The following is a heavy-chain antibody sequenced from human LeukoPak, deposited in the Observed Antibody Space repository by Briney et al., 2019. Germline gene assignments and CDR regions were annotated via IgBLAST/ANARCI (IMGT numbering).Heavy chain of an antibody. CDR1: GFTFSTYN. V-gene: IGHV3-21*01. CDR3: ATCRRGYYYYMDV. J-gene: IGHJ6*03. Sequence: GGSLRLSCAASGFTFSTYNMNWVRQAPGKGLEWVSSTSSGSGYTYYADSVKGRFTVSRDNAKNSLYLQMNSLRAEDTAVYYCATCRRGYYYYMDVWGKGTTVTVSS. D-gene: IGHD5-24*01. CDR2: TSSGSGYT.